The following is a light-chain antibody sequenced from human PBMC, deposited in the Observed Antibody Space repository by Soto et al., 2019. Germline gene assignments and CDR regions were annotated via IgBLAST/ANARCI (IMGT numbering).Light chain of an antibody. CDR2: ITS. CDR1: TGAVVNGYW. V-gene: IGLV7-43*01. Sequence: QTVVTQEPALTVSPGGTGTLTRASSTGAVVNGYWPSCWQQKPRQPPRALIDITSNRHSWTPARFSGSLLGGKAALTLSGGQPEDEAEYYCLLYHGGAWVFGGGTKLTVL. CDR3: LLYHGGAWV. J-gene: IGLJ3*02.